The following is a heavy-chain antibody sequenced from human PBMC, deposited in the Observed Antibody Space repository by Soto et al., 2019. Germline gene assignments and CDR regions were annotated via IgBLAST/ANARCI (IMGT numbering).Heavy chain of an antibody. D-gene: IGHD3-10*01. CDR3: ARDRVFRTAHWYFDL. J-gene: IGHJ2*01. CDR1: GGSISSGGYY. Sequence: SETLSLTCTVSGGSISSGGYYWSWIRQHPGKGLEWIGYIYYSGSTYYNPSLKSRVTISVDTSKNQFSLKLSSVTAADTAVYYCARDRVFRTAHWYFDLWGRGTLVTVSS. CDR2: IYYSGST. V-gene: IGHV4-31*03.